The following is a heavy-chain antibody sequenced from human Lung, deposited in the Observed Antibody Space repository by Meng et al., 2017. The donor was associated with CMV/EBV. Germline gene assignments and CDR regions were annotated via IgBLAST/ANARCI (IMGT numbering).Heavy chain of an antibody. D-gene: IGHD3-22*01. V-gene: IGHV5-51*01. J-gene: IGHJ4*02. CDR1: GYSFSNNW. Sequence: EXXKISCKGSGYSFSNNWIGWVRQVPGKALEWMGVIYPGDSDTRYSPSFQGQVTISADKSINTAYLQWSSLEASDTAMYYCARRYFDGSGYYLDYWGQGTXVTGSS. CDR3: ARRYFDGSGYYLDY. CDR2: IYPGDSDT.